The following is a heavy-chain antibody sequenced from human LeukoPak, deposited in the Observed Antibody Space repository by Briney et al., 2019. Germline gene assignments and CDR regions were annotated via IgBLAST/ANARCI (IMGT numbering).Heavy chain of an antibody. J-gene: IGHJ4*02. D-gene: IGHD3-3*01. CDR3: ARGARITIFGVVIIYPFDY. V-gene: IGHV1-18*01. CDR2: ISAYNGKT. Sequence: ASVKVSCKAAGYTFTRYGISRVGQAPGQGQEWMGWISAYNGKTKYAKKHQGRVTMTTDTSTSTAYMDLRSLRSDDTAVYYCARGARITIFGVVIIYPFDYWGQGTLVTVSS. CDR1: GYTFTRYG.